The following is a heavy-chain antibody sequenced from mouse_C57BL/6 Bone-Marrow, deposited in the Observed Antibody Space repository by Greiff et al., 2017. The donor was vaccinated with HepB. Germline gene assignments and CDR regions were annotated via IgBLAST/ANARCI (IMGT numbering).Heavy chain of an antibody. J-gene: IGHJ4*01. V-gene: IGHV14-4*01. CDR3: TTYYYGSSPYYAMDY. CDR2: IDPENGDT. CDR1: GFNIKDDY. D-gene: IGHD1-1*01. Sequence: VQLKESGAELVRPGASVKLSCTASGFNIKDDYMHWVKQRPEQGLEWIGWIDPENGDTEYASKFQGKATITADTSSNTAYLQLSSLTSEDTAVYYCTTYYYGSSPYYAMDYWGQGTSVTVSS.